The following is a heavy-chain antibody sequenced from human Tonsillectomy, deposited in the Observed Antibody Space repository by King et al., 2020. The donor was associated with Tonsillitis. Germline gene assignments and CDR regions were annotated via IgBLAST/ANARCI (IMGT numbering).Heavy chain of an antibody. V-gene: IGHV3-21*06. CDR3: TRGGAAGGIDAFDI. J-gene: IGHJ3*02. CDR2: ISSSSSYI. CDR1: GFTLSTYS. D-gene: IGHD6-13*01. Sequence: VQLVESGGNLVKPGGSLRLSCAASGFTLSTYSMNWVRRAPGKGLEWVSSISSSSSYIYYADSVRGRFTVSRDNAKNSLYLLMNSLRAEDTAVYYCTRGGAAGGIDAFDIWGQGAMVTVSS.